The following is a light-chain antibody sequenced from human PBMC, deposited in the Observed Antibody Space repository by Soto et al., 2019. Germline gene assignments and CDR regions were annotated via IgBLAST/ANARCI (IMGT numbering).Light chain of an antibody. CDR1: SSDVGGYDY. V-gene: IGLV2-14*01. J-gene: IGLJ1*01. Sequence: QSALTQPASVSGSPGQSITISCTGTSSDVGGYDYVSWYQHHPGKAPKLTIYEVSNRPSGVSNGFSGSKSGNTASLTISVLQAEDEAEYYCGSYTSSSTDVFGTGTKLTVL. CDR2: EVS. CDR3: GSYTSSSTDV.